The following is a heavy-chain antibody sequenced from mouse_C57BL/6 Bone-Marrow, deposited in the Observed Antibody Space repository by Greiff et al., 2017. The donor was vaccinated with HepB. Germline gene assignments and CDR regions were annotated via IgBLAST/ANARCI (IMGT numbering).Heavy chain of an antibody. CDR1: GYTFTSYW. CDR3: ARADYEYVYYFDY. J-gene: IGHJ2*01. V-gene: IGHV1-55*01. D-gene: IGHD2-4*01. Sequence: QVQLQQSGPELVKPGASVKMSCKASGYTFTSYWMNWVKQRHGQGLEWIGDIYPGNGSTNYNEKFKGKATATVDKSSSTAYMQLSSLTSEDSAVYFCARADYEYVYYFDYWGQGTTLTVSS. CDR2: IYPGNGST.